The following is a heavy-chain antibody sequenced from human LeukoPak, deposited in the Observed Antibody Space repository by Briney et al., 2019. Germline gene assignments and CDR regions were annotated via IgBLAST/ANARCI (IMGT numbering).Heavy chain of an antibody. CDR3: ARLFGSGWPGYFYYAMDV. J-gene: IGHJ6*02. CDR2: AYSDGNT. CDR1: GITVNSTY. D-gene: IGHD6-19*01. Sequence: GGSLRLSCAASGITVNSTYISWVRQAPGKGLEWVSVAYSDGNTYYAGSVKGRFTISRDNSKNTLFLQMNSLRAEDTAVYYCARLFGSGWPGYFYYAMDVWGQRTTVALSS. V-gene: IGHV3-66*04.